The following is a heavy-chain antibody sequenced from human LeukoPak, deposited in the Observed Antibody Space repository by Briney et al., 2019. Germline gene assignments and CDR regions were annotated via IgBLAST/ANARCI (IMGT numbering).Heavy chain of an antibody. CDR1: GFTFSSYA. CDR3: AKERQLVRLVGNFDY. J-gene: IGHJ4*02. V-gene: IGHV3-23*01. CDR2: ISGSGGST. D-gene: IGHD6-13*01. Sequence: GGSLRLSCAASGFTFSSYAMSWVRQAPGKGLEWVSAISGSGGSTYYADSVKGRFTISRDNSKNTLYLQMNSLRAEDTAVYYYAKERQLVRLVGNFDYWGQGTLVTVSS.